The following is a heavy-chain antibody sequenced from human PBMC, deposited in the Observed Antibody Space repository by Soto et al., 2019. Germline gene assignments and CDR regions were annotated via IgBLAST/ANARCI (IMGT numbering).Heavy chain of an antibody. CDR2: IIPIFGTA. D-gene: IGHD5-12*01. J-gene: IGHJ4*02. V-gene: IGHV1-69*13. CDR3: ARDDPYRDGYKYFDY. Sequence: GASVKVSCKASGGTLSSYAISWVRQAPGQGLEWMGGIIPIFGTANYAQKFQGRVTITADESTSTAYMELSSLRSEDTAVYYCARDDPYRDGYKYFDYWGQGTLVTVSS. CDR1: GGTLSSYA.